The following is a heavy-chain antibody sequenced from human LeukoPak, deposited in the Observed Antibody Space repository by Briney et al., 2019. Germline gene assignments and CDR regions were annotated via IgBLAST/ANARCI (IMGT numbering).Heavy chain of an antibody. CDR1: GFTFSSYW. D-gene: IGHD3-9*01. J-gene: IGHJ3*02. Sequence: PGGSLRLSCAASGFTFSSYWMHWVRQAPGKGLVWVSRIDSDGSSTIYADSVKGRFTISRDNAKNTLNLQMNSLRAEDAALYYCARASSKQLAGYLPDGFDIWGQGTMVTVSS. V-gene: IGHV3-74*01. CDR3: ARASSKQLAGYLPDGFDI. CDR2: IDSDGSST.